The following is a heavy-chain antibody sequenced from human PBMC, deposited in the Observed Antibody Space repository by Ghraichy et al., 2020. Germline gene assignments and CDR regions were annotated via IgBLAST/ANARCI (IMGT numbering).Heavy chain of an antibody. CDR2: ICYSGST. V-gene: IGHV4-31*02. CDR3: ARSVVGHYFDY. D-gene: IGHD4-23*01. CDR1: GGDY. J-gene: IGHJ4*02. Sequence: GGDYWGWIRQHPGKGLEWIGYICYSGSTYYNPSLKSRVTISVDTSKNQFSLKLSSVTAADTAVYYCARSVVGHYFDYWGQGTLVTVSS.